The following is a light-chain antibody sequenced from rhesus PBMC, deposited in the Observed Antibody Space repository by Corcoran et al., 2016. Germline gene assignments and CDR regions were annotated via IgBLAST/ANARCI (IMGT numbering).Light chain of an antibody. CDR2: KAS. CDR1: QGISNY. J-gene: IGKJ3*01. Sequence: DIQLAQSPSSLSASVGDTVTITCRASQGISNYLAWYQQKPGQAPKILIYKASPLPNGVPSRFSGSGSGTYYTFALSSLQPEDVATYYCQHGYGTPFTFGPGTKLDIK. CDR3: QHGYGTPFT. V-gene: IGKV1-74*01.